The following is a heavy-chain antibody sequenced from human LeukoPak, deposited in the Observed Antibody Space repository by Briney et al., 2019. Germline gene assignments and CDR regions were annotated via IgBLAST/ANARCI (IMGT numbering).Heavy chain of an antibody. CDR2: IDPSSTYI. CDR1: RFTFSSYT. V-gene: IGHV3-21*01. D-gene: IGHD6-19*01. J-gene: IGHJ4*02. Sequence: GGSLRLSCSASRFTFSSYTMNWVRQAPGKGLEWVSSIDPSSTYIYYADSVKGRFTISRDNAKNSLYLQMNSLRAEDTAVYYCASPRAVAGTGFDYWGQGTLVTVSS. CDR3: ASPRAVAGTGFDY.